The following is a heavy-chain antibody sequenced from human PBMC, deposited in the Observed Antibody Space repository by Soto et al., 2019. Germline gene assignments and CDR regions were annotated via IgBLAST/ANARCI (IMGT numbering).Heavy chain of an antibody. D-gene: IGHD6-19*01. V-gene: IGHV1-2*02. CDR3: AREASAVVSLDY. CDR1: GYIFTAYS. J-gene: IGHJ4*01. Sequence: QVQLVQSGAEVKKPGASVKVSCKASGYIFTAYSMHWVRQAPGQGLEWVGWVNPNSGDTIYAQKFQGRVTLTTDTSINTAYMELNGLKSDDTATYYCAREASAVVSLDYWGQGTLVVVSS. CDR2: VNPNSGDT.